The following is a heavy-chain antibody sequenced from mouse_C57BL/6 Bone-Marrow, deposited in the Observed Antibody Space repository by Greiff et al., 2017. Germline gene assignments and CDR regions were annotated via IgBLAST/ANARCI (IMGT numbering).Heavy chain of an antibody. D-gene: IGHD1-1*01. CDR1: GYTFTSYG. Sequence: QVQLQQSGAELARPGASVKLSCKASGYTFTSYGISWVKQRTGQGLEWIGEIYPRSGNTYYNEKFKGKATLTADKSSSTAYMELRSLTSEDSAVYFCARYGSYYGSSYVGFAYWGQGTLVTVSA. CDR3: ARYGSYYGSSYVGFAY. V-gene: IGHV1-81*01. CDR2: IYPRSGNT. J-gene: IGHJ3*01.